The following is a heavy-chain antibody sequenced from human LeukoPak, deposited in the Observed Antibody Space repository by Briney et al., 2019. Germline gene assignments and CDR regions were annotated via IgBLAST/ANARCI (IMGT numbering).Heavy chain of an antibody. D-gene: IGHD1-1*01. CDR1: GFTFSSYV. V-gene: IGHV3-30*04. Sequence: GGSLRLSCAASGFTFSSYVMHWVRQAPGKGLEWVAIISYDGSNEYYADSVKDRFTISRDNANNRLYLQMNSLRAEDTAVYYCARDSYTAPDYWGQGTLVTVSS. CDR2: ISYDGSNE. CDR3: ARDSYTAPDY. J-gene: IGHJ4*02.